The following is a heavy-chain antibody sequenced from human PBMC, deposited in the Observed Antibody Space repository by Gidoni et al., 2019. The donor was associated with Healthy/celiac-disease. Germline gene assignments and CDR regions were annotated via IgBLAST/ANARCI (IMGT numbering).Heavy chain of an antibody. D-gene: IGHD5-12*01. Sequence: EVQLVESGGGLVQPGWSLRLSCAASGFTFSSYAMHWVRQAPGKGLEYVSAISSNGGSTYYANSVQGRFTISRDNSKNTLYLQMGSLRAEDMAVYYCARESFEQWLRFSTDYWGQGTLVTVSS. V-gene: IGHV3-64*01. CDR2: ISSNGGST. CDR1: GFTFSSYA. CDR3: ARESFEQWLRFSTDY. J-gene: IGHJ4*02.